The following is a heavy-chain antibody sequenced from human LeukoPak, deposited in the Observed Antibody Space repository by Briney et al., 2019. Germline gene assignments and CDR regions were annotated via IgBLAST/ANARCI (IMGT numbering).Heavy chain of an antibody. V-gene: IGHV1-69*04. Sequence: SVKVSCKASGGTFSSYVISWVRQAPGQGLKWMGRIIPILGIANYAQKFQGRVTITADKSTSTAYMELSSLRSEDTAVYYCASPPADYYDSRDYFDYWGQGTLVTVSS. CDR2: IIPILGIA. CDR1: GGTFSSYV. D-gene: IGHD3-22*01. J-gene: IGHJ4*02. CDR3: ASPPADYYDSRDYFDY.